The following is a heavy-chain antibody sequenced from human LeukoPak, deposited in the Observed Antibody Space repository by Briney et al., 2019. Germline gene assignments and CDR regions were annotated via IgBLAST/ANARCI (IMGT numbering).Heavy chain of an antibody. D-gene: IGHD5-18*01. V-gene: IGHV4-34*01. J-gene: IGHJ4*02. CDR1: GGSFSGYY. CDR3: ARVMLIGEYSYGFLRGPLLD. CDR2: INHSGST. Sequence: SETLSLTCAVYGGSFSGYYWGWIRQPPGKGLEWIGEINHSGSTNYNPSLKSRVTISVDTSKNQFSLKLSSVTAADTAVYYCARVMLIGEYSYGFLRGPLLDWGQGTLVTVSS.